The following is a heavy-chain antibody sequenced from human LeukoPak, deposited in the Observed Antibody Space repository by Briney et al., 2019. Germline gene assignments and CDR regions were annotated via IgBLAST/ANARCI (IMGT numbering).Heavy chain of an antibody. V-gene: IGHV3-48*03. CDR3: TRDRPSGNITMIRGVTLDY. Sequence: GGSLRLSCAASGFTFRSYEMNWVRQAPGMGLEWISYISSSGIAIYYADSGKGRFTISRDNAKNSLYLHMNSLRAEDTAVYYCTRDRPSGNITMIRGVTLDYWGQGTLVTVSS. D-gene: IGHD3-10*01. J-gene: IGHJ4*02. CDR2: ISSSGIAI. CDR1: GFTFRSYE.